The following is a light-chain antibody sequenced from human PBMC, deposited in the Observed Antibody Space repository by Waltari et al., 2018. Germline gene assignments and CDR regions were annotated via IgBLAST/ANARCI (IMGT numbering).Light chain of an antibody. V-gene: IGLV1-40*01. CDR3: QSFDSSLSSHV. Sequence: QSVLTQPPSVSGAPGQRVTISCTGSSSNIGAGYDVHWYQQFPGTAPRLLIRANNNRPSGVPDRFSGSTSGTSASLAVTGLQAEDEADYFCQSFDSSLSSHVFGTGTKATVL. CDR2: ANN. J-gene: IGLJ1*01. CDR1: SSNIGAGYD.